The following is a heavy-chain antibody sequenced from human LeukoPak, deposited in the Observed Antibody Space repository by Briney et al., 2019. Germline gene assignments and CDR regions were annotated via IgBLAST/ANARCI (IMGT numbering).Heavy chain of an antibody. D-gene: IGHD1-14*01. J-gene: IGHJ1*01. CDR1: GYTFTSYG. V-gene: IGHV1-18*01. CDR3: ARDGPRGYFQH. CDR2: INTYNGHT. Sequence: ASVKVSCNTSGYTFTSYGISWVRQAPGQGLEYMGRINTYNGHTNYAQKLQGGVTVTTDTSTSTAYLELRSLRSDDTAVYYCARDGPRGYFQHWGQGTLITVSS.